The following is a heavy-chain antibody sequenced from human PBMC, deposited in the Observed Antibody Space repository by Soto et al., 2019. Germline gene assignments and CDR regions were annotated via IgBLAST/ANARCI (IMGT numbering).Heavy chain of an antibody. V-gene: IGHV3-21*01. Sequence: GGSLRLSSAASGVTFSSYSMNWVRQAPGKGLEWVSSISSSSSYIYYADSVKGRFTISRDNAKNSLYLQMNSLRAEDTAVYYCATTPVWYGMDVWGQGTTVTVSS. J-gene: IGHJ6*02. CDR1: GVTFSSYS. D-gene: IGHD1-20*01. CDR2: ISSSSSYI. CDR3: ATTPVWYGMDV.